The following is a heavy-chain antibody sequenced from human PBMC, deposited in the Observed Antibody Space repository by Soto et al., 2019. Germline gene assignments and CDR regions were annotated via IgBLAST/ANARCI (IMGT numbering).Heavy chain of an antibody. CDR3: ARDDSGYTGSHYIDYFNF. CDR1: GYTFTSYD. Sequence: ASVKVSCKASGYTFTSYDINWVRQATGQGFEWMGWMNPNSGNTGYAQKFQGRVTMTRDTSITTTYMELSSLTSEDTAIYYCARDDSGYTGSHYIDYFNFWGQGTLVTVSS. CDR2: MNPNSGNT. J-gene: IGHJ4*02. D-gene: IGHD1-26*01. V-gene: IGHV1-8*01.